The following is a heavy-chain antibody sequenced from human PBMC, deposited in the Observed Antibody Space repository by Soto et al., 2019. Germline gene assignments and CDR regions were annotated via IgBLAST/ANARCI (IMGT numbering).Heavy chain of an antibody. CDR3: ARLFCSSSTCDSWFDP. Sequence: GESLKISCTGFGYTFTTFWISWVRQMPGRGLEWMGRIDPRDSYTNYSPSFQGHVTISADKSISTVYLQWGSLKASDTAMYYCARLFCSSSTCDSWFDPWGQGTLVTVSS. D-gene: IGHD2-2*01. CDR1: GYTFTTFW. J-gene: IGHJ5*02. CDR2: IDPRDSYT. V-gene: IGHV5-10-1*01.